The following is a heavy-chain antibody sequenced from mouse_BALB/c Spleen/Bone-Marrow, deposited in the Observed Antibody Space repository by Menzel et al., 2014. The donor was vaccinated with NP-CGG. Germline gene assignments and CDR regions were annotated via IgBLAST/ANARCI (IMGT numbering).Heavy chain of an antibody. Sequence: EVQLQQSGPDLVKPSQSLSLTCTVTGYSITSGYSCHWIRQFPGNKLEWMGYIHYSGSTNYNPSLKSRISITRDTSKNQFFLRLNSVTTEDTATYYCARGGYYGSSYFDYWGQGTTLTVSS. CDR1: GYSITSGYS. CDR3: ARGGYYGSSYFDY. V-gene: IGHV3-1*02. CDR2: IHYSGST. J-gene: IGHJ2*01. D-gene: IGHD1-1*01.